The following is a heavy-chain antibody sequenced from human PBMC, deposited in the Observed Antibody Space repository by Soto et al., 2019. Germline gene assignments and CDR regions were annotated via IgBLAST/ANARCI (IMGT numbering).Heavy chain of an antibody. CDR1: GGTFSSYA. V-gene: IGHV1-69*06. D-gene: IGHD3-22*01. CDR2: IIPIFGTA. CDR3: ARDKGAEYYDGSGYYPNFDY. J-gene: IGHJ4*02. Sequence: SVKVSCKASGGTFSSYAISWVRQAPGQGLEWMGGIIPIFGTANYAQKFQGRVTITADKSTSTAYMELSSLRSEDTAVYYCARDKGAEYYDGSGYYPNFDYWGQGTLVTVSS.